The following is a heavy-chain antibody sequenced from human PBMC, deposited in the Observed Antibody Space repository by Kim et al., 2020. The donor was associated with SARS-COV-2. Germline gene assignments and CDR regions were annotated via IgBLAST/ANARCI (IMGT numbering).Heavy chain of an antibody. D-gene: IGHD3-10*01. CDR1: GGSFSGYY. V-gene: IGHV4-34*01. CDR3: ARGRNLVRGVMAFDY. CDR2: INHSGST. Sequence: SETLSLTCAVYGGSFSGYYWSWIRQPPGKGLEWIGEINHSGSTNYNPSLKSRVTISVDTSKNQFSLKLSSVTAADTAVYYCARGRNLVRGVMAFDYWGQGTLVTVSS. J-gene: IGHJ4*02.